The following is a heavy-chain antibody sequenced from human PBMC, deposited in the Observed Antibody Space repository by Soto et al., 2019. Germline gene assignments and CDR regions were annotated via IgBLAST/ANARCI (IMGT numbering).Heavy chain of an antibody. CDR1: GGSFSGHS. J-gene: IGHJ5*01. CDR3: STRAYDTNGYYRFDP. CDR2: IDHSGRV. Sequence: SETLSLTCAVYGGSFSGHSWTWIRQSPGKGLEWIGDIDHSGRVNYSPSLKSRVTISLDTSKNQFSLTLSAVTAADTAMYYCSTRAYDTNGYYRFDPWGQGTLVTVSS. D-gene: IGHD3-22*01. V-gene: IGHV4-34*01.